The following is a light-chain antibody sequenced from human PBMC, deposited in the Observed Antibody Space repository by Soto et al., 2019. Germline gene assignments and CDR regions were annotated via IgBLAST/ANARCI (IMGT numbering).Light chain of an antibody. Sequence: ETVLTQSPGTLSLSPGARATLSCRASQSVSSSSLAWYQQRPGQAPRLLIYGTSSRATGIPDRFSGSGSGTDFTLTISRLEPEDFAVYFCQRYGSSPLITFGQGTRLEIK. J-gene: IGKJ5*01. V-gene: IGKV3-20*01. CDR1: QSVSSSS. CDR3: QRYGSSPLIT. CDR2: GTS.